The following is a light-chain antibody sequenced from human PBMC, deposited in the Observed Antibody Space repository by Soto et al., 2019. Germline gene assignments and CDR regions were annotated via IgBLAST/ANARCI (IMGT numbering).Light chain of an antibody. V-gene: IGLV2-14*03. CDR3: SSYTSSHIFV. J-gene: IGLJ1*01. CDR1: SSDVGANTY. Sequence: QSVLTQPASVSGSPGQSITISCTGTSSDVGANTYVSWYLQRPGEVTRLMVYDVYYRPSGVSNRFSGSKSGNTASLTISGLQAEDAGDYYCSSYTSSHIFVFGSGTKVTVL. CDR2: DVY.